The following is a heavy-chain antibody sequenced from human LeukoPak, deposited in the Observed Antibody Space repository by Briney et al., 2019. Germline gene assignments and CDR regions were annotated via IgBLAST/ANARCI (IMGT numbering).Heavy chain of an antibody. CDR2: ISSDGSNK. D-gene: IGHD2-2*02. CDR3: ARDRPVGVPIAISYDLDS. J-gene: IGHJ4*02. CDR1: GFTFSSFA. V-gene: IGHV3-30*01. Sequence: GGSLRLSCAASGFTFSSFAIHWVRQAPGKGLEGVAVISSDGSNKFYADSVRGRFTISRDNSKNTLNLQMNSLRPEDTAVYYCARDRPVGVPIAISYDLDSWGQGTLVSVSS.